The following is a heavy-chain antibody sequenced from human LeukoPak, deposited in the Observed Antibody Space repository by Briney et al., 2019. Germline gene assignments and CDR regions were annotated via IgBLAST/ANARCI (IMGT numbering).Heavy chain of an antibody. CDR2: ISSSSSYI. CDR1: GFTFSTYS. Sequence: PGGPLRLSCAASGFTFSTYSMNWVRQAPGKGLEWVSSISSSSSYIYYADSVKGRFTISRDNVKNSLYLQMNSLRAEDTAVYYCARDYGSYYGFDYWGQGTLVTVSS. J-gene: IGHJ4*02. D-gene: IGHD1-26*01. V-gene: IGHV3-21*01. CDR3: ARDYGSYYGFDY.